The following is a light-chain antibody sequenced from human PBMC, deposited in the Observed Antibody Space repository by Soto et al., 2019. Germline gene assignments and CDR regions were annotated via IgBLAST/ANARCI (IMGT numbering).Light chain of an antibody. CDR3: QQYVSSPPRSDT. Sequence: EIVLTQSPGTLSLSPGERATLSCRASQSVRSIYLAWYQQKPGQAPRLLIYGASSRATGIPDWFSGSGSGTDFTLTISSLEPDDFAVYYCQQYVSSPPRSDTFGQGTKLE. CDR1: QSVRSIY. V-gene: IGKV3-20*01. J-gene: IGKJ2*01. CDR2: GAS.